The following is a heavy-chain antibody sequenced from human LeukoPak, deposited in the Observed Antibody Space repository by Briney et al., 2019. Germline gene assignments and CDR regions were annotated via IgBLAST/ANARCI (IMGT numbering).Heavy chain of an antibody. J-gene: IGHJ4*02. Sequence: SGGSLRLSCAASGFTFSSYSMNWVRQAPGKGLEWVSSISSSSSYIYYADSVKGRFTIFRDNAKNSLYLQMNSLRAEDTAVYYCARARVGANDYWGQGTLVTVSS. CDR2: ISSSSSYI. V-gene: IGHV3-21*01. CDR3: ARARVGANDY. D-gene: IGHD1-26*01. CDR1: GFTFSSYS.